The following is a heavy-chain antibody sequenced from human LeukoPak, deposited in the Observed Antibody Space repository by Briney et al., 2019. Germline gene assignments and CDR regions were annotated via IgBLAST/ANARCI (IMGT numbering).Heavy chain of an antibody. CDR3: AIAYESGSFYRAFAY. J-gene: IGHJ4*02. CDR1: GFNVAAYA. Sequence: PGGSLRLSCAASGFNVAAYAMYWVRQLPGKSLERVSLISGDSDNRYSTASVKGRFTISRDNSKNSLYLQMNSLTAEDTALYYCAIAYESGSFYRAFAYWGQGALVTLSS. CDR2: ISGDSDNR. D-gene: IGHD3-10*01. V-gene: IGHV3-43*02.